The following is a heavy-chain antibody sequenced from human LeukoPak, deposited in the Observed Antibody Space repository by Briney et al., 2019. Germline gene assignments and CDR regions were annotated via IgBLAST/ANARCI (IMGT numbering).Heavy chain of an antibody. Sequence: SETLSLTCAVYGGSFSGYYWGWIRQPPGKGLEWIGSIYYSGSTDYNPSLKSRVTISVDTSKNQFSLKLSSVTAADTAVYYCARVPHYHYYNMDVWGKGTTVTVSS. CDR1: GGSFSGYY. J-gene: IGHJ6*03. V-gene: IGHV4-34*01. CDR3: ARVPHYHYYNMDV. CDR2: IYYSGST.